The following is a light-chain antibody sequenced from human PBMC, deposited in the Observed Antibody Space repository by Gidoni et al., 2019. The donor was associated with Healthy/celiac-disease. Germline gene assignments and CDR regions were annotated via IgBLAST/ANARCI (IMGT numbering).Light chain of an antibody. CDR2: DAS. CDR3: QQRSNWPLT. J-gene: IGKJ4*01. CDR1: QSVSSY. V-gene: IGKV3-11*01. Sequence: IVLTQSPATLSLSPGERATLSCRASQSVSSYLAWYQQKPGQAPRLLIYDASNRATGIPARFSGSASGTDFTLTISSLGPEDFAVYYCQQRSNWPLTFGGGTKVEIK.